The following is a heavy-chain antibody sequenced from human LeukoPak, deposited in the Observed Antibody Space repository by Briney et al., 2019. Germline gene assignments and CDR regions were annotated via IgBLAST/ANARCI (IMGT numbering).Heavy chain of an antibody. J-gene: IGHJ4*02. D-gene: IGHD3-3*01. Sequence: GGSLRLSCAASGFTFSSYAMSWVRQAPGKGLEWVSAISGSGGSTYYADSVKGRFTISRDNSKNTLYLQMNSLRAEDTAVYLCARGDRRFGEWLCLDYWGRGTLVTVSS. CDR3: ARGDRRFGEWLCLDY. V-gene: IGHV3-23*01. CDR2: ISGSGGST. CDR1: GFTFSSYA.